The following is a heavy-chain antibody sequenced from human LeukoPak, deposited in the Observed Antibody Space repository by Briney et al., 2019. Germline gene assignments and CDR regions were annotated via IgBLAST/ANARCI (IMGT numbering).Heavy chain of an antibody. V-gene: IGHV3-74*01. J-gene: IGHJ4*02. CDR1: GFTFSNYW. CDR3: ARSRYDYIWGIDY. D-gene: IGHD3-16*01. CDR2: LNSDGSST. Sequence: GGSLRLSCAASGFTFSNYWMHWVRQAPGKGLVWVSRLNSDGSSTNYADSVKGRFTISRDNAKNTLYLQMNSLRDEDTAVFYCARSRYDYIWGIDYWGQGTLVTVSS.